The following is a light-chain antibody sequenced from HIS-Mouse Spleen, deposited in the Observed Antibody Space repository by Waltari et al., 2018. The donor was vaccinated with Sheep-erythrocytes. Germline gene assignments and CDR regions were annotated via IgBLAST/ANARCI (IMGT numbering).Light chain of an antibody. CDR3: QQYNNWPPGT. J-gene: IGKJ2*02. Sequence: EIVMTQSPATLSVSPGERATLSCSASQRVSSNLAWYQQEPGQAPRLLIYGASTRATGIPARFSGSGSGTEFTLTISSMQSEDFAVYYCQQYNNWPPGTFGQGTKLEIK. CDR1: QRVSSN. V-gene: IGKV3-15*01. CDR2: GAS.